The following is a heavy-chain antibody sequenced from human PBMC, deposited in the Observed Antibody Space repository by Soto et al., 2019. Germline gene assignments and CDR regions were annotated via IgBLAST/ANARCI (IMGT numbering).Heavy chain of an antibody. CDR2: INPNSGGT. CDR3: ARGDYDTSGGAFDI. Sequence: GASVKVSCKASGYTFTGYYMHWVRQAPGQGLEWMGWINPNSGGTNYAQKFQGRVTMTRDTSISTAYMELSRLRSDDTAVYYCARGDYDTSGGAFDIRGQGTMVTVSS. J-gene: IGHJ3*02. CDR1: GYTFTGYY. D-gene: IGHD3-22*01. V-gene: IGHV1-2*02.